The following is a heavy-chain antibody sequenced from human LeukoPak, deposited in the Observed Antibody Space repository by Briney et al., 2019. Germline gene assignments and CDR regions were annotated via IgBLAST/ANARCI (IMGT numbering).Heavy chain of an antibody. CDR3: ARGKRVGELWGGENWFDP. D-gene: IGHD3-10*01. CDR2: INSDGSST. Sequence: PGGSLRLSCAASGFTFSSYWMHWVRQAPGKGLVWVSRINSDGSSTSYADSVKGRFTISRDNAKNTLYLQMNSLRAEDTAVYYRARGKRVGELWGGENWFDPWGQGTLVTVSS. CDR1: GFTFSSYW. V-gene: IGHV3-74*01. J-gene: IGHJ5*02.